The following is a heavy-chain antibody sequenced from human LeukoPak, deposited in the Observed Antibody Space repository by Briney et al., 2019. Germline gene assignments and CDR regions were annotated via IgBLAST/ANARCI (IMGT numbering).Heavy chain of an antibody. Sequence: SETLSLTCTVSGGSISSYSWSWVRQPPGKGLEWIGSIYYSGSTYYNPSLKSRATISVDTSKNQFSLKLSSVTAADTTVYYCARGVMTIFGVVITTEYYFDYWGQGTLVTVSS. J-gene: IGHJ4*02. CDR1: GGSISSYS. CDR2: IYYSGST. V-gene: IGHV4-59*05. D-gene: IGHD3-3*01. CDR3: ARGVMTIFGVVITTEYYFDY.